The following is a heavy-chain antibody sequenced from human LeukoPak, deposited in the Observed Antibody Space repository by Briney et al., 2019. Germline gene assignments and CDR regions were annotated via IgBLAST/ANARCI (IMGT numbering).Heavy chain of an antibody. J-gene: IGHJ5*02. V-gene: IGHV1-46*03. CDR2: INPSGGST. CDR3: ARGVLRYCSSTSCPYNWFDP. Sequence: ASVKVSCKASGYTFTSYYMHWVRQAPGQGLEWMGIINPSGGSTSYAQKFQGRVTMTRDTSTSTVYMELSSLRSEDTAVYYCARGVLRYCSSTSCPYNWFDPWGQGTLVTVSS. CDR1: GYTFTSYY. D-gene: IGHD2-2*01.